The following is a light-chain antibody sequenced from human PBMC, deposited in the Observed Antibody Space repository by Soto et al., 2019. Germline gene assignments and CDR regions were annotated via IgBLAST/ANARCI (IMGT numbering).Light chain of an antibody. J-gene: IGKJ4*01. CDR3: QQYDNWPPT. Sequence: EIVLTQSPGTLSLSPGERATLSCRASQSFSSNLAWYQEKPGLAPRLLFYGASNRATGNPARFTGSESGTEFTLTISSLQSEDFAVYSCQQYDNWPPTFGGGTKVDI. V-gene: IGKV3-15*01. CDR2: GAS. CDR1: QSFSSN.